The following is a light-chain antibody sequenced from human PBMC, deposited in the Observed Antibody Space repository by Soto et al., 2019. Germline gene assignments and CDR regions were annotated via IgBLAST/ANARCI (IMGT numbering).Light chain of an antibody. V-gene: IGKV3-20*01. CDR2: SAS. J-gene: IGKJ1*01. Sequence: EIVLTQSPGTLSLSPGERATLSCRASQSVTSPFLAWYQQKPGQPTRLVIYSASGRASGIPDRFSGSGSGTDVTLTISSLEPEDSSVYYYHQYGSSLRTFGQGTKVEV. CDR1: QSVTSPF. CDR3: HQYGSSLRT.